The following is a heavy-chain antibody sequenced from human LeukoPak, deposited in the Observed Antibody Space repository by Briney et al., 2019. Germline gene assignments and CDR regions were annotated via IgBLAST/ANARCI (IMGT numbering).Heavy chain of an antibody. Sequence: ASVKVSCKASGYTFTSYDISWVRQAPGQGLEWMGGIIPIFGTANYAQKFQGRVTITADESTSTAYMELSSLRSEDTAVYYCARGVTAARLDAFDIWGQGTMVTVSS. D-gene: IGHD6-6*01. CDR3: ARGVTAARLDAFDI. V-gene: IGHV1-69*13. CDR1: GYTFTSYD. CDR2: IIPIFGTA. J-gene: IGHJ3*02.